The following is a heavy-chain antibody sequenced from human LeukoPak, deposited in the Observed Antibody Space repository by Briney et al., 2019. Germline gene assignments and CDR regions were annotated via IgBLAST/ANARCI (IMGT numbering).Heavy chain of an antibody. D-gene: IGHD3-22*01. J-gene: IGHJ4*02. Sequence: GGSLRLSCAASGFTFSTYSMNWVRQAPGKGLEWVAVISYDGSDKYYADSVKGRFTTSRDNSKNTLYLQMNSLRAEDTAVYYCAKGRTYYYDSSDVFDYWGQGTLVTVSS. V-gene: IGHV3-30*18. CDR1: GFTFSTYS. CDR2: ISYDGSDK. CDR3: AKGRTYYYDSSDVFDY.